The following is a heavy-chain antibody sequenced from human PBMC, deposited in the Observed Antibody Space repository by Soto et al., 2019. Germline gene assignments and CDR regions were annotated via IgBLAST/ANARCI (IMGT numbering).Heavy chain of an antibody. CDR2: IYYSGST. D-gene: IGHD4-17*01. CDR1: GGSISSYY. CDR3: ARRIGYYGDYDY. Sequence: SETLSLTCTVSGGSISSYYWSWIRQPPGKGLEWIGYIYYSGSTNYNPSLKSRVTISVDTSKNQFSLKLSSVTAADTAVHYCARRIGYYGDYDYWGQGTLVTVSS. J-gene: IGHJ4*02. V-gene: IGHV4-59*08.